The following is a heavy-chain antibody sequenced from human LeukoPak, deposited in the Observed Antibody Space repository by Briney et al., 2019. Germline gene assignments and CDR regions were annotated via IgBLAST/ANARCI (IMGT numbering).Heavy chain of an antibody. D-gene: IGHD3-9*01. J-gene: IGHJ4*02. V-gene: IGHV3-23*01. CDR3: AKDQLRYFDWLLALFDY. CDR2: ISGRGGST. Sequence: GGSLRLSCAASGFTFSSYAMSWVRQAPGKGLEWVSSISGRGGSTYYADSVKGRFTISRDNSKNTLYPQMNSLRAEDTAVYYCAKDQLRYFDWLLALFDYWGQGTLVTVSS. CDR1: GFTFSSYA.